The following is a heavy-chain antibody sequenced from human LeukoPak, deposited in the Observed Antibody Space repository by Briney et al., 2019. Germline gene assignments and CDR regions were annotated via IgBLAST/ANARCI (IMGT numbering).Heavy chain of an antibody. CDR2: ISYDGSNK. CDR1: GFTFSTYG. CDR3: ARVIGPVSGYSSEIDAFDI. Sequence: GGSLTLSCAASGFTFSTYGMHWVRQAPGKGLEWVAVISYDGSNKYYADSVKGRFTISRDNSKNTLYLQMNSLRAEDTAVYYCARVIGPVSGYSSEIDAFDIWGQGTMVTVSS. D-gene: IGHD6-19*01. V-gene: IGHV3-30*19. J-gene: IGHJ3*02.